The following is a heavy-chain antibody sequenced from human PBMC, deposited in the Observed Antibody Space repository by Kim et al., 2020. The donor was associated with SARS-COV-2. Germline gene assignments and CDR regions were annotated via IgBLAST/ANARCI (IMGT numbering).Heavy chain of an antibody. CDR1: GFTFNTYG. CDR2: ISYDGSNK. J-gene: IGHJ4*02. V-gene: IGHV3-30*18. CDR3: AKSFSWSNFGYDY. Sequence: GGSLRLSCAASGFTFNTYGMHWVRQAPGKGLEWVAVISYDGSNKYYADSVKGRFTISRDNSKNTLYLQMNSLRIEDTAVYYCAKSFSWSNFGYDYWGQATLVTVSS. D-gene: IGHD3-3*02.